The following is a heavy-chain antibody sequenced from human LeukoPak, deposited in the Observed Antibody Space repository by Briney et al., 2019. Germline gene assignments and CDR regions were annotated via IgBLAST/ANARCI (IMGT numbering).Heavy chain of an antibody. J-gene: IGHJ6*03. CDR1: GYTFTSYY. CDR3: ARESGTYYDFWSGYFAAGYYYYYMDV. Sequence: ASVKVSCKESGYTFTSYYMHWVRQAPGQGLEWMGIINPSGGSTSYAQKFQGRVTMTRDMSTSTGYMELSSLRSEDTAVYYCARESGTYYDFWSGYFAAGYYYYYMDVWGKGTTVTISS. CDR2: INPSGGST. D-gene: IGHD3-3*01. V-gene: IGHV1-46*01.